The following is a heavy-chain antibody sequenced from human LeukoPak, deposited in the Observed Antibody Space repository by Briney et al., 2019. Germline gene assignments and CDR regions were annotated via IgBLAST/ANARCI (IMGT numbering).Heavy chain of an antibody. D-gene: IGHD1-26*01. CDR3: ARHQVGANTFDY. CDR1: GGSISSGNW. Sequence: PSGTLSLTCAVSGGSISSGNWWRWVRQPPGKGLEWIGEFYDGWSTNYNPSLKSRVTISVDKSNNQFYLKLNSVTAADTAVYYCARHQVGANTFDYWGQGTLVTVSS. V-gene: IGHV4-4*02. CDR2: FYDGWST. J-gene: IGHJ4*02.